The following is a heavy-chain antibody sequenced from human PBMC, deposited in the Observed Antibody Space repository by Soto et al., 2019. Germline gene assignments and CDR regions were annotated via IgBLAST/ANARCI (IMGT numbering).Heavy chain of an antibody. CDR2: IIPIFGTA. CDR1: GGTFSSYA. CDR3: ARDPHYYGSGIVRSGMDV. D-gene: IGHD3-10*01. Sequence: ASVKVSCKASGGTFSSYAISWVRQAPGQGLEWMGGIIPIFGTANYAQKFQGRVTITADESTSTAYMELSSLRSEDTAVYYCARDPHYYGSGIVRSGMDVWGQGTTVTVSS. V-gene: IGHV1-69*13. J-gene: IGHJ6*02.